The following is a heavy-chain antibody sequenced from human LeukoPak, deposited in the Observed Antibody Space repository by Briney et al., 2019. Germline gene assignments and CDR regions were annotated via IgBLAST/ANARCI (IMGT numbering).Heavy chain of an antibody. CDR1: GYTFTGYY. V-gene: IGHV1-2*02. D-gene: IGHD3-10*01. Sequence: ASVKVSCKASGYTFTGYYMHWVRQAPGQGLEWMGWINPNSGGTNYAQKFQGRVTMTRDTSISTAYMELSRPRSDDTAVYYCARELGHYYGMDVWGQGTTVTVSS. CDR3: ARELGHYYGMDV. J-gene: IGHJ6*02. CDR2: INPNSGGT.